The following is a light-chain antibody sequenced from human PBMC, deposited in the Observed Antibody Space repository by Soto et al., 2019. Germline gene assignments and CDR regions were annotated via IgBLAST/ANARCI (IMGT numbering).Light chain of an antibody. V-gene: IGLV2-8*01. Sequence: QYALTQPPSASGSPGQSVAISCSGSSSINYNYVSWYQHHPGKAPKLMIYEVDKRPSGVPDRFSGSKSGNTVSLTVSGLQAEDEADYYCSSYAGNGNLDVIFGVGTKVTVL. CDR1: SSINYNY. CDR3: SSYAGNGNLDVI. J-gene: IGLJ2*01. CDR2: EVD.